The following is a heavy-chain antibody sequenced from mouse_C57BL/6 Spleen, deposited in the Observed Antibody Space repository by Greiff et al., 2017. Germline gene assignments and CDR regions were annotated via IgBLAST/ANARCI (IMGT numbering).Heavy chain of an antibody. V-gene: IGHV5-6*01. CDR2: ISSGGGYT. CDR3: ARQDSSGFAY. D-gene: IGHD3-2*02. CDR1: GFAFSSYG. Sequence: EVKLVESGGDLVKPGGSLKLSCAASGFAFSSYGMSWVRQTPDKRLEWVATISSGGGYTYYPDSVKGRFTISRDNAKNTLYLQMSSLKSEDTAMYYCARQDSSGFAYWGQGTLVTVSA. J-gene: IGHJ3*01.